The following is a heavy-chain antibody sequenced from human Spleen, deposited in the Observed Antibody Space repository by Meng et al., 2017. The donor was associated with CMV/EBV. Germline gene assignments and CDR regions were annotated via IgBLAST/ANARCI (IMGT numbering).Heavy chain of an antibody. CDR2: ISGYNGKT. V-gene: IGHV1-18*01. CDR1: GYTFTSYG. Sequence: QVQLVQSGAEVKKPGASVKVSCKASGYTFTSYGVAWVRQAPGQGLEWVGWISGYNGKTAYAQRFQGRVTMTTDTSTSTAYLELRSLRSDDTAVYYCARGLGSSGTPPDYWGQGTLVTVSS. CDR3: ARGLGSSGTPPDY. D-gene: IGHD6-25*01. J-gene: IGHJ4*02.